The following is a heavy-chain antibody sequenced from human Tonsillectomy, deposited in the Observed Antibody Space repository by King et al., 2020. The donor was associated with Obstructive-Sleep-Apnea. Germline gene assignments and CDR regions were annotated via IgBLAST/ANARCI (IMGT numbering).Heavy chain of an antibody. CDR3: AKDMLGYSSSPLDV. V-gene: IGHV3-43*01. Sequence: QLVQSGGVVVQPGGSLRLSCAASGFTFDDYTMHWVRQAPGKGLEWVSLISWDGGSTYYADSGKGRFTISRDNSKNSLYLQMNSLRTEDTALYYCAKDMLGYSSSPLDVWGQGTTVTVSS. J-gene: IGHJ6*02. CDR2: ISWDGGST. CDR1: GFTFDDYT. D-gene: IGHD6-13*01.